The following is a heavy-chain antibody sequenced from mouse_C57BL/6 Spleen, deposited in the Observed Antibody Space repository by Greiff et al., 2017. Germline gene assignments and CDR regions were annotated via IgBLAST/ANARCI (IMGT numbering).Heavy chain of an antibody. CDR3: AREDYYGSSYDYAMDY. CDR2: ISSGSSTI. V-gene: IGHV5-17*01. D-gene: IGHD1-1*01. J-gene: IGHJ4*01. CDR1: GFTFSDYG. Sequence: EVQVVESGGGLVKPGGSLKLSCAASGFTFSDYGMHWVRQAPEKGLEWVAYISSGSSTIYYADTVKGRFTISRDNAKNTLFLQMTSLRSEDTAMYYCAREDYYGSSYDYAMDYWGQGTSVTVSS.